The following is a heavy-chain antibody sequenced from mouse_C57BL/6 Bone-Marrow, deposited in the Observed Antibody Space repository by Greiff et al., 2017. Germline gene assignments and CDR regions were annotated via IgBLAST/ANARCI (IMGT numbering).Heavy chain of an antibody. Sequence: DVMLVESGGDLVKPGGSLKLSCAASGFTFSSYGMSWVRQTPDKRLEWVATISSGGSYTYYPDSVKGRFTISRDNAKNTLYLQMSSLKSEDTAMYFCARLRPDYWGQGTTLTVSS. CDR2: ISSGGSYT. D-gene: IGHD2-12*01. CDR3: ARLRPDY. V-gene: IGHV5-6*02. J-gene: IGHJ2*01. CDR1: GFTFSSYG.